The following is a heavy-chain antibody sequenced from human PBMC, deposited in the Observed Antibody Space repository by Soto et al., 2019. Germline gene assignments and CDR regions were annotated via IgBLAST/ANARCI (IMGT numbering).Heavy chain of an antibody. D-gene: IGHD4-17*01. V-gene: IGHV4-31*03. CDR1: GASISSRGFY. CDR2: ISYSGST. Sequence: QVQLQESGPGLVKPSQTLSLTCPVSGASISSRGFYWTWIRQLPGKGLEWIGYISYSGSTNYSPSLKSRLNISIDTSDNRFSLKLTSVTAADTAVYYCARQSTVTGNYYFDSWGQGTLVTVAT. CDR3: ARQSTVTGNYYFDS. J-gene: IGHJ4*02.